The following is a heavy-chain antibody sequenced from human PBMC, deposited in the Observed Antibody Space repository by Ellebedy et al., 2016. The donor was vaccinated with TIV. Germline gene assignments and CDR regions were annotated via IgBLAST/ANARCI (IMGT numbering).Heavy chain of an antibody. Sequence: GGSLRLXXEASTFNFNTDSFNWVRQAPGKGLEWVSYISGSRSVISYSDSVRGRFTVSRDNAKNSVFLQMNSLTAEDTAIYYCLLHEQHWGQGTTVTVSS. CDR2: ISGSRSVI. V-gene: IGHV3-48*04. J-gene: IGHJ6*02. CDR3: LLHEQH. CDR1: TFNFNTDS.